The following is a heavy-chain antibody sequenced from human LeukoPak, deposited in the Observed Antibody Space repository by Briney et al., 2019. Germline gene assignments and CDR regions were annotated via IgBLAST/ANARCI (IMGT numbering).Heavy chain of an antibody. Sequence: HPSETLSLTCAVSGGSFSGYYWTWIRQPPGKGLEWIGEINHSGSTNYNPSLKSRVTISVDTSKNQFSLKLSSVTAADTAVYYCARARIAALFDPWGQGTLVTVSS. CDR1: GGSFSGYY. V-gene: IGHV4-34*01. D-gene: IGHD6-6*01. CDR3: ARARIAALFDP. CDR2: INHSGST. J-gene: IGHJ5*02.